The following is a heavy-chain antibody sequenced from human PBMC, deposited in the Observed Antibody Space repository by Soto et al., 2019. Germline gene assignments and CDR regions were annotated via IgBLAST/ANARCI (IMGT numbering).Heavy chain of an antibody. CDR2: IIPIFGTA. V-gene: IGHV1-69*01. CDR3: AREQNYYDSSGYYGAFDI. CDR1: GGTFSSYA. D-gene: IGHD3-22*01. J-gene: IGHJ3*02. Sequence: QVQLVQSGAEVKKPGSSVKVSCKASGGTFSSYAISWVRQAPGQGLEWMGGIIPIFGTANYAQKFQGRVTITADESTSTAYMELSSLRPEDTAVYYCAREQNYYDSSGYYGAFDIWGQGTMVTVSS.